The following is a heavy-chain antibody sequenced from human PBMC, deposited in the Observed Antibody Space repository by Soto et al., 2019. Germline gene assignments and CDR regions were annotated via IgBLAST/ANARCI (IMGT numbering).Heavy chain of an antibody. CDR2: VYHSGST. D-gene: IGHD1-26*01. CDR1: GYSISNGYY. CDR3: ARDPVGARSAPFDY. J-gene: IGHJ4*02. Sequence: SETLSLTCAVSGYSISNGYYWGWIRQPPGKGLEWIGNVYHSGSTYYNPSLKSRVTISVDTSKNQFSLKLTSLTAADAAVYYCARDPVGARSAPFDYWGQGTLVNVSS. V-gene: IGHV4-38-2*02.